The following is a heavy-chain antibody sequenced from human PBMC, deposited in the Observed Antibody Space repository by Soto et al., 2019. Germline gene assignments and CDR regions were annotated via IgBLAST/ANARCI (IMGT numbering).Heavy chain of an antibody. J-gene: IGHJ4*02. CDR3: ARDRDGYKDY. Sequence: SVEVSCKASGGTFSSYAISWVRQAPGQGLEWMGGIIPIFGTANYAQKFQGRVTITADKSTSTAYMELSSLRSEDTAVYYCARDRDGYKDYWGQGTLVTVSS. D-gene: IGHD5-12*01. V-gene: IGHV1-69*06. CDR1: GGTFSSYA. CDR2: IIPIFGTA.